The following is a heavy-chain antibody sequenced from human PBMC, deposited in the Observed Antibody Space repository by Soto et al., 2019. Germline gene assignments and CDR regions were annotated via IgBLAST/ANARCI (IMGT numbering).Heavy chain of an antibody. CDR2: ISGSGGST. J-gene: IGHJ6*02. D-gene: IGHD2-15*01. V-gene: IGHV3-23*01. CDR3: AKDLGIVVVVAAPGRYYGMDV. Sequence: PGGSLRLSCAASGFTFSSYAMSWVRQAPGKGLEWVSAISGSGGSTYYADSVKGRFTISRDNSKNTLYLQMNSLRAEDTAVYYCAKDLGIVVVVAAPGRYYGMDVWGQGTTVTVYS. CDR1: GFTFSSYA.